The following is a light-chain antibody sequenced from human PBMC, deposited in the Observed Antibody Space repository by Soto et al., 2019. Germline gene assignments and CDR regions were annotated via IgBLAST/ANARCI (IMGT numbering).Light chain of an antibody. Sequence: DIQMTQSPSSLSASVGDRVTITCRASQSISSWLAWYQQKPGKAPRLLIYKASNLESGVPSRFSGSGSATEFTLTISRLQPDDFATYYCQHYNSFPWTFGQGTTVEVK. CDR3: QHYNSFPWT. J-gene: IGKJ1*01. CDR2: KAS. V-gene: IGKV1-5*03. CDR1: QSISSW.